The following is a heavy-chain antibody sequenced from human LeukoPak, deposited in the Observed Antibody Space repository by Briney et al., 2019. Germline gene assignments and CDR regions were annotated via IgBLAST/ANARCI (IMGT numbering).Heavy chain of an antibody. V-gene: IGHV3-21*01. CDR1: GFTFSSYS. J-gene: IGHJ4*02. Sequence: PGGSLRLSCAASGFTFSSYSMNWVRQAPGKGLEWVSSISSSSSYIYYADSVKGRFTISRDNAKNSLYLQMNSLRAEDTAVYYCARGTSIYYDSSGFDYWGQGTLVTVSS. CDR3: ARGTSIYYDSSGFDY. D-gene: IGHD3-22*01. CDR2: ISSSSSYI.